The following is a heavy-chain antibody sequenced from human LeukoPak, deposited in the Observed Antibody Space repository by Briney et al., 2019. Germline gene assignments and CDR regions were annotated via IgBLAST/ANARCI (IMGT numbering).Heavy chain of an antibody. CDR1: GYSFTSYW. J-gene: IGHJ6*02. CDR3: ARHPRYCSSTSCYGDYYYGMDV. V-gene: IGHV5-51*01. CDR2: IYPGDSDT. Sequence: GESLKISCKGSGYSFTSYWIGWVRQMPGKGLEWMGIIYPGDSDTRYSPSFQGQVTISADKSISTAYLQWSSLKASDTAMYYCARHPRYCSSTSCYGDYYYGMDVWGQGTTVTLSS. D-gene: IGHD2-2*01.